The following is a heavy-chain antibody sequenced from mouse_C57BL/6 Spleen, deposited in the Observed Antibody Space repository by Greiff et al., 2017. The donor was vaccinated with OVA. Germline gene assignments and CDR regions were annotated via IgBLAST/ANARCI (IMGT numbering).Heavy chain of an antibody. Sequence: EVKLQESGPELVKPGDSVKISCKASGYSFTGYFMNWVMQSHGKSLEWIGRINPYNGDTFYNQKFKGKATLTVDKSSSTAHMELRSLTSEDSAVYYCARGDYYGSMDYWGQGTSVTVSS. V-gene: IGHV1-20*01. CDR2: INPYNGDT. CDR1: GYSFTGYF. D-gene: IGHD1-2*01. CDR3: ARGDYYGSMDY. J-gene: IGHJ4*01.